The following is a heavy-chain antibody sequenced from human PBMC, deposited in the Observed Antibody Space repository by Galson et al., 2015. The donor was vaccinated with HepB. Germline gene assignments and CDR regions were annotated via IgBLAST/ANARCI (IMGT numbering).Heavy chain of an antibody. CDR3: AKSSSSWDQGENDY. D-gene: IGHD6-13*01. Sequence: LRLSCAASGFTFDDYAMHWVRQAPGKGLEWVSGISWNSGSIGYADSVKGRFTISRDNAKNSLYLQMNSLRAEDTALYYCAKSSSSWDQGENDYWGQGTLVTVSS. CDR2: ISWNSGSI. CDR1: GFTFDDYA. V-gene: IGHV3-9*01. J-gene: IGHJ4*02.